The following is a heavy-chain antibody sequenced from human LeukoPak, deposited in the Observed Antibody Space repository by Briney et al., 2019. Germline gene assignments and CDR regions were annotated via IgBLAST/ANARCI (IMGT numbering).Heavy chain of an antibody. D-gene: IGHD3-22*01. Sequence: SETLSLTCAVYGGSFSGYYWSWIRQPPGKGLEWIGEINHSGSTNYNPSLKSRVTISVDTSKNQFSLKLSSVTAADTAVYYCARRSDSSGYYAPPTNYYYYMDVWGKGTTVTVSS. V-gene: IGHV4-34*01. CDR1: GGSFSGYY. CDR3: ARRSDSSGYYAPPTNYYYYMDV. J-gene: IGHJ6*03. CDR2: INHSGST.